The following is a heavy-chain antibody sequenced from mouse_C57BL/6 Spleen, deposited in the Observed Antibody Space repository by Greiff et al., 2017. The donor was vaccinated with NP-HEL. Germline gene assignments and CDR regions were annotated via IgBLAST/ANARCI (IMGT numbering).Heavy chain of an antibody. CDR3: ARDRGYGSRYFDV. J-gene: IGHJ1*03. CDR1: GFTFSSYA. Sequence: EVQLVESGGGLVKPGGSLKLSCAASGFTFSSYAMSWVRQTPEKRLEWVATISDGGSYTYYPDNVKGRFTISRDNAKNNLYLQMSHLKSEDTAMYYWARDRGYGSRYFDVWGTGTTVTVSS. V-gene: IGHV5-4*01. CDR2: ISDGGSYT. D-gene: IGHD2-10*02.